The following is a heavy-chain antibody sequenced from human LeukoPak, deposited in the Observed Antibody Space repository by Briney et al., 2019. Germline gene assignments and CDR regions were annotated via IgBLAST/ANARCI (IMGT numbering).Heavy chain of an antibody. CDR1: GFTFSSYA. J-gene: IGHJ4*02. CDR2: ISYDGSNK. D-gene: IGHD5-12*01. V-gene: IGHV3-30*04. CDR3: AREVGGYGDY. Sequence: GRSLRLSCAASGFTFSSYAMHWVRQAPGKGLEWVAVISYDGSNKYYADSVKGRFTISRDNSKNTLYPQMNSLRAEDTAVYYCAREVGGYGDYWGQGTLVTVSS.